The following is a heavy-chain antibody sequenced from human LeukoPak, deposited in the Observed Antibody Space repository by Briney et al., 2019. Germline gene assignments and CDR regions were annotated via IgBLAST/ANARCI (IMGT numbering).Heavy chain of an antibody. CDR2: ISNGASTI. Sequence: PGGSLRLSCAASGFSFSDYYMGWIRQAPGKGLEWVSYISNGASTIYYVDSVKGRFTISRDNAKNSLYLQMNSLRAEDTGVYYCAKNRRHYYDSSGYYPRPLDYWGQGTLVTVSS. CDR1: GFSFSDYY. CDR3: AKNRRHYYDSSGYYPRPLDY. J-gene: IGHJ4*02. V-gene: IGHV3-11*01. D-gene: IGHD3-22*01.